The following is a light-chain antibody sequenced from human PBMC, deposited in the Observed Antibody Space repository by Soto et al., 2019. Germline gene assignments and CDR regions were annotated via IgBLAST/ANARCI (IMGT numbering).Light chain of an antibody. Sequence: QSALTQPRSVSGSPGQSVTISCTGTSSDVGGYNYVSWYQQHPGKAPKLMIYDVTKRPSGVPDRFSGSKYGNTASLTISGLQAEDEADYFCCSYAGSSTFVVFGGGTPLTV. CDR2: DVT. J-gene: IGLJ2*01. V-gene: IGLV2-11*01. CDR1: SSDVGGYNY. CDR3: CSYAGSSTFVV.